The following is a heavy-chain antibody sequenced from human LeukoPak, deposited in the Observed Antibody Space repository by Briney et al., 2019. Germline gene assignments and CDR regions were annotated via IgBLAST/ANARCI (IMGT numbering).Heavy chain of an antibody. Sequence: GRSLGLSCAASGFTFSSYAMHWVRQAPGKGLEWVAVISYDGSNKYYADSVKGRFTISRDNSKNTLYLQMNSLRAEDTAVYYCARAKRRSPHDAFDIWGQGTMVTVSS. V-gene: IGHV3-30-3*01. CDR2: ISYDGSNK. D-gene: IGHD4-17*01. J-gene: IGHJ3*02. CDR3: ARAKRRSPHDAFDI. CDR1: GFTFSSYA.